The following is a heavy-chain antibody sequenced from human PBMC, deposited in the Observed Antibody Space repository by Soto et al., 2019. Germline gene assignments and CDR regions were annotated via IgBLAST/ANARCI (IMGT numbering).Heavy chain of an antibody. V-gene: IGHV1-18*01. J-gene: IGHJ6*02. CDR1: GYTFTSYG. D-gene: IGHD2-2*01. CDR2: ISAYNGNT. Sequence: ASVKVSCKASGYTFTSYGISWVRQAPGQGLEWMGWISAYNGNTNYAQKLQGRVTMTTDTSTSTAYMELRSLRSDDTVVYYCARDPDIVVVPAAIGGYYYGMDVWGQGTTVTVSS. CDR3: ARDPDIVVVPAAIGGYYYGMDV.